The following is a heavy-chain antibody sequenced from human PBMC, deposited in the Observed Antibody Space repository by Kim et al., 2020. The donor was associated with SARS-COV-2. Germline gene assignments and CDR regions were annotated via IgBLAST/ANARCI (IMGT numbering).Heavy chain of an antibody. V-gene: IGHV4-39*01. CDR3: ARQVAAAGTFGMDV. D-gene: IGHD6-13*01. J-gene: IGHJ6*02. Sequence: NPSPKSRVTISVDTSKNQFSLKLSSVTAADTAVYYCARQVAAAGTFGMDVWGQGTTVTVSS.